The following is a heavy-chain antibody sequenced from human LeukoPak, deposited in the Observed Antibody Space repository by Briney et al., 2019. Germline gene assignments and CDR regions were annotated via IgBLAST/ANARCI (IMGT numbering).Heavy chain of an antibody. CDR1: GGTFRTFA. CDR2: IIPIFGIP. D-gene: IGHD2-2*01. Sequence: GASVKVSCKASGGTFRTFAISWVRQAPGQGLEWMGGIIPIFGIPDSAQKFQGRLTITADESTTTAYMELSSLRSDDTAVYYCARAGYCTSASCYGRDRDHFDYWGQGTLFTVSS. V-gene: IGHV1-69*13. CDR3: ARAGYCTSASCYGRDRDHFDY. J-gene: IGHJ4*02.